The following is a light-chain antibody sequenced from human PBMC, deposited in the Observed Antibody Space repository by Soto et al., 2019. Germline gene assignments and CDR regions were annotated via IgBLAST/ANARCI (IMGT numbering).Light chain of an antibody. CDR1: QSISSSY. V-gene: IGKV3-20*01. CDR3: HQYSSSPVT. Sequence: EIVLTQSPGTLSLSPGERATLSCRASQSISSSYLAWYQQKPGQAPRILIYGASSRATGIPDRFSGSGSGTDFTLTISRLEPEDFAVYYCHQYSSSPVTFGQGTKLEIK. CDR2: GAS. J-gene: IGKJ2*01.